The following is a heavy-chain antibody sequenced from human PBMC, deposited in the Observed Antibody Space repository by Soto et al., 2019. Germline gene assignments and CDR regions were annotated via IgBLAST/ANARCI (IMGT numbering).Heavy chain of an antibody. CDR2: IYHSGST. J-gene: IGHJ4*02. Sequence: SETLSLSYAVSGGSISSSNWWSWVRQPPGKGLEWIGEIYHSGSTNYNPSLKSRVTISVDKSKNQFSLKLSSVTAADTAVYYCAIRTTVTTRSGYWGQGTLVTVSS. D-gene: IGHD4-17*01. CDR1: GGSISSSNW. CDR3: AIRTTVTTRSGY. V-gene: IGHV4-4*02.